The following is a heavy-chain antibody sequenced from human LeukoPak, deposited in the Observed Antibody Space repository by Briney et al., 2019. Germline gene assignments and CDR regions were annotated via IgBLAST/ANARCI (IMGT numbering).Heavy chain of an antibody. D-gene: IGHD3-22*01. CDR3: ARVAAWDSSGYLFEY. Sequence: PGGSLRLSCAASGFTFSSYSMNWVRQAPGKGLEWVSSISSSSSYIYYADSVKGRFTISRENAKNTLYLQMNSLRAEDTAVYYCARVAAWDSSGYLFEYWGQGTLVTVSS. V-gene: IGHV3-21*01. J-gene: IGHJ4*02. CDR2: ISSSSSYI. CDR1: GFTFSSYS.